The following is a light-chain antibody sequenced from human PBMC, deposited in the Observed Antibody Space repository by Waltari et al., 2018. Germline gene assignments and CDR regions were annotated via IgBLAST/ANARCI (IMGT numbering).Light chain of an antibody. CDR2: DVS. J-gene: IGKJ1*01. Sequence: DIQMTQSPSTLSASVGDRVTITCPASQSVTRYLAWYQQKPGKAPKVLIWDVSSLERGVPSRFSGSGSGTEFTLTISSLQPDDFANYYCQQYDRYSAWTFGQGTKVEIK. V-gene: IGKV1-5*01. CDR1: QSVTRY. CDR3: QQYDRYSAWT.